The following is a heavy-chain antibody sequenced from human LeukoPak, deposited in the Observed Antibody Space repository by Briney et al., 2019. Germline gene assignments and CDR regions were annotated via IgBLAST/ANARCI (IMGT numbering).Heavy chain of an antibody. CDR2: IYYSGST. V-gene: IGHV4-39*01. D-gene: IGHD4-17*01. CDR3: ARATVTRDGWFDP. Sequence: TSETLSLTCTVSGGSISSSSYYWGWIRQPPGKGLEWIGSIYYSGSTYYNPSLKSRVTISVDTSKNQFSLKLSSVTAADTAVYYCARATVTRDGWFDPWGQGTLVTVSS. J-gene: IGHJ5*02. CDR1: GGSISSSSYY.